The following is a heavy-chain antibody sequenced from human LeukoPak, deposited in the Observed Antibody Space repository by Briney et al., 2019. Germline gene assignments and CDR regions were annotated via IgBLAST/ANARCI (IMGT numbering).Heavy chain of an antibody. CDR1: GGSISTGGYY. V-gene: IGHV4-30-2*01. CDR3: ARQRDYSGWFDP. J-gene: IGHJ5*02. Sequence: TLSLTCTVSGGSISTGGYYWSWIRQPPGKGLEWIGYIYHSGNTYYNPSLKSRVTISVDSSNNQFSLKLNSVTAADTAVYYCARQRDYSGWFDPWGQGTLVTVSS. D-gene: IGHD4-11*01. CDR2: IYHSGNT.